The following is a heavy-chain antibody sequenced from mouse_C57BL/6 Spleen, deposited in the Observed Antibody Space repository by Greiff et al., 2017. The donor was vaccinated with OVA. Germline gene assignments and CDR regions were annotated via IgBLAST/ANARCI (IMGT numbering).Heavy chain of an antibody. CDR1: GYTFTDYN. D-gene: IGHD3-3*01. CDR2: INPNNGGT. J-gene: IGHJ1*03. V-gene: IGHV1-18*01. Sequence: VQLQQSGPELVKPGASVKIPCKASGYTFTDYNMDWVKQSHGKSLEWIGDINPNNGGTIYNQKFKGKATLTVAKSSSTAYMELRSLTSEDTAVYYCAREGRYFDVWGTGTTVTVSS. CDR3: AREGRYFDV.